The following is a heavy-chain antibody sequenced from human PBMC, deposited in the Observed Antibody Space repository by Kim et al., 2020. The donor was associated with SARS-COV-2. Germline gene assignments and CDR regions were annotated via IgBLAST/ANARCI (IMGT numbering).Heavy chain of an antibody. CDR2: ISSSSSYI. CDR1: GFTFSSYS. V-gene: IGHV3-21*01. CDR3: ASVAAAGPTVYYYYGMDV. Sequence: GGSLRLSCAASGFTFSSYSMNCVRQAPGKGLEWVSSISSSSSYIYYADSVKGRFTISRDNAKNSLYLQMNSLRAEDTAVYYCASVAAAGPTVYYYYGMDVWGQGTTVTVSS. D-gene: IGHD6-13*01. J-gene: IGHJ6*02.